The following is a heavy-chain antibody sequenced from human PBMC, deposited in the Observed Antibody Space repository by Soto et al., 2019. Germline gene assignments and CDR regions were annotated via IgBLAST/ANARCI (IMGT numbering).Heavy chain of an antibody. CDR1: GFTFNRYA. Sequence: GGSLRLSCAASGFTFNRYAMHWVRQAPGEGLEWVAVIWYDGTNKYYVDSVKGRFTISRDNSKNTLYLQMDSLRADDTAVYYCARGAPSTWVMDVWGQGTTVTVSS. J-gene: IGHJ6*02. CDR3: ARGAPSTWVMDV. D-gene: IGHD3-16*01. V-gene: IGHV3-33*01. CDR2: IWYDGTNK.